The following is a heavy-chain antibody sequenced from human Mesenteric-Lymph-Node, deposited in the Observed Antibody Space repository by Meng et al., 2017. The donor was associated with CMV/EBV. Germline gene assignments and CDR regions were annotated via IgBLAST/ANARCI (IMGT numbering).Heavy chain of an antibody. CDR2: NNPNSGGT. J-gene: IGHJ6*02. V-gene: IGHV1-2*04. Sequence: ASVKVSCKAAGYTFTGYYMHWVRQAPGQVLEWMGWNNPNSGGTNYAQKSQGWVTMTRDTSISTAYMELSRLRSDDTAVYYCARDAGYIAAAAPGDYYYYDGMDVWGQGTTVTVSS. D-gene: IGHD6-13*01. CDR3: ARDAGYIAAAAPGDYYYYDGMDV. CDR1: GYTFTGYY.